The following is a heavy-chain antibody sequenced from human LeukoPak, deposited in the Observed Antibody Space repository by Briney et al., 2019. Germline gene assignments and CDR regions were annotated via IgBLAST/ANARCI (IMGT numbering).Heavy chain of an antibody. CDR2: TSYDGGNT. Sequence: GGSLRLSCGASGFNFGAYGMHWVRQAPGKGLEWLAVTSYDGGNTYYADSVRGRFTISRDNSKNTLYLQMNSLRAEDTALYYCARDSSSGSSYYFHGMDVWGQGTTVTVSS. CDR3: ARDSSSGSSYYFHGMDV. D-gene: IGHD3-10*01. CDR1: GFNFGAYG. J-gene: IGHJ6*02. V-gene: IGHV3-33*05.